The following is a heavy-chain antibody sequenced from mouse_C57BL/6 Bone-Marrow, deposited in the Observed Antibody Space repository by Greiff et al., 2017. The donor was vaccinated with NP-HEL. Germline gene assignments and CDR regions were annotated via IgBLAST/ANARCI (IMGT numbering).Heavy chain of an antibody. D-gene: IGHD1-1*01. CDR3: ARQGRFYAMDY. CDR1: GFTFSDYG. J-gene: IGHJ4*01. Sequence: EVKLMESGGGLVQPGGSLKLSCAASGFTFSDYGMAWVRQAPRKGPEWVAFISNLAYSIYYADTVTGRFTISRENAMNTLYLEMSSLRSEDTAMYYCARQGRFYAMDYWGQGTSVTVSS. CDR2: ISNLAYSI. V-gene: IGHV5-15*01.